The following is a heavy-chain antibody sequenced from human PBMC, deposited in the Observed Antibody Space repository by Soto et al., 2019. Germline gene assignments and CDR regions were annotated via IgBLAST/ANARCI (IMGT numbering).Heavy chain of an antibody. CDR3: SRFFFSSRRRHTRLAPGLGILLNRSSDL. Sequence: KGLEWIGEINHSGSTNYNPSLKSRVTISVVTSKNHFSLKLSSLTAADTSVYYFSRFFFSSRRRHTRLAPGLGILLNRSSDL. J-gene: IGHJ2*01. CDR2: INHSGST. D-gene: IGHD3-9*01. V-gene: IGHV4-34*01.